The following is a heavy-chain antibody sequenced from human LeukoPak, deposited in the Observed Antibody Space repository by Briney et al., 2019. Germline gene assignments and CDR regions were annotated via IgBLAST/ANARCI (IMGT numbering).Heavy chain of an antibody. D-gene: IGHD2-21*02. Sequence: PGGSLRLSCAASGFTFSSYAMHWVRQAPGKGLEWVAVISYGGSNKYYADSVKGRFTISRDNSKNTLYLQTNSLRAEDTAVYYCARDTRGDYYFDYWGQGTLVTVSS. CDR1: GFTFSSYA. CDR3: ARDTRGDYYFDY. CDR2: ISYGGSNK. V-gene: IGHV3-30-3*01. J-gene: IGHJ4*02.